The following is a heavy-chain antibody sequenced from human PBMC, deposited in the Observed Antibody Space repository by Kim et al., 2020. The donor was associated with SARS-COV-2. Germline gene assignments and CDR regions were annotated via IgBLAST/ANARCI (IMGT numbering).Heavy chain of an antibody. CDR1: GFTFSSYA. CDR3: AKGSRMSGWYECCSGIGY. CDR2: ISGSGGST. J-gene: IGHJ4*02. V-gene: IGHV3-23*01. Sequence: GGSLRLSCAASGFTFSSYAMSWVRQAPGKGLEWVSAISGSGGSTYYADSVKGRFTISRDNSKNTLYLQMNSLRAEDTAVYYCAKGSRMSGWYECCSGIGYWGQGTLVTVSS. D-gene: IGHD6-19*01.